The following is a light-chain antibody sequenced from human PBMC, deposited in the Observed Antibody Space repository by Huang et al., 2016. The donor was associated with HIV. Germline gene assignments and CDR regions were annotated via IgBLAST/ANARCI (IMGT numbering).Light chain of an antibody. Sequence: DIVMTQSPLSLPVTPGEPASISCRSSQSLLHSNGYNYLDWYLQTPGQSPQLLIYLGSNRAAGVPDRFSGSGSGTDFTLKISRGEAEDVGVYYCMQALQTPPTFGQGTKVEIK. CDR1: QSLLHSNGYNY. V-gene: IGKV2-28*01. J-gene: IGKJ1*01. CDR2: LGS. CDR3: MQALQTPPT.